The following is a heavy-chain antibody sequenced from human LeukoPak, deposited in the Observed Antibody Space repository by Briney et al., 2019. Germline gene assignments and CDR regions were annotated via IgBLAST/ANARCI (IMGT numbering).Heavy chain of an antibody. D-gene: IGHD4-11*01. CDR3: AREAFYSNYPDYYYYYYMDV. J-gene: IGHJ6*03. CDR1: GDSISSYY. V-gene: IGHV4-4*08. CDR2: IYTSGST. Sequence: SETLSLTCTVSGDSISSYYWSWIRQPPGKGLEWIGYIYTSGSTNYNPSLKSRVTMSVDTSKNQFSLKLSSVTAADTAVYYCAREAFYSNYPDYYYYYYMDVWGKGTTVTVSS.